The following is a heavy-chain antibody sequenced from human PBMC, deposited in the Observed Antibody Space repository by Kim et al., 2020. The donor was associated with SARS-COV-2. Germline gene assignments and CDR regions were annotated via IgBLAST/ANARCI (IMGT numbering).Heavy chain of an antibody. J-gene: IGHJ2*01. CDR3: ARVGTTVTLYWYFDL. V-gene: IGHV1-69*04. D-gene: IGHD4-17*01. Sequence: KVQGSVTITADKSTSPAYMELSSLRSEDTAVYYCARVGTTVTLYWYFDLWGRGTLVTVSS.